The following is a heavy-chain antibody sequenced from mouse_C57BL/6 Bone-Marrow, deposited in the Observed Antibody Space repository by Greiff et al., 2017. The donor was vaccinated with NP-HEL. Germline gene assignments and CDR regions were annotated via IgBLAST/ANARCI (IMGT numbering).Heavy chain of an antibody. J-gene: IGHJ1*03. V-gene: IGHV5-12*01. CDR2: ISNGGGST. CDR1: GFTFSDYY. Sequence: EVKLVESGGGLVQPGGSLKLSCAASGFTFSDYYMYWVRQTPEKRLEWVAYISNGGGSTYYPDTVKGRVTISRDKAKNTLYRTMSRLKSEDTAMYYCARAASDGWYFDVWGTGTTVTVSS. CDR3: ARAASDGWYFDV.